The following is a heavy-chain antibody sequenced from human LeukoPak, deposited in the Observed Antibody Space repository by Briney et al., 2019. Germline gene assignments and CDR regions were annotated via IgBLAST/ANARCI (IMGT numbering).Heavy chain of an antibody. D-gene: IGHD4-17*01. V-gene: IGHV3-21*01. CDR3: ARANDYGDYGTDY. CDR2: ISSSSSYI. J-gene: IGHJ4*02. CDR1: GFTVSSNY. Sequence: GGSLRLSCAASGFTVSSNYMNWVRQAPGKGLEWVSSISSSSSYIYYADSVKGRFTISRDNAKNSLYLQMNSLRAEDTAVYYCARANDYGDYGTDYWGQGTLVTVSS.